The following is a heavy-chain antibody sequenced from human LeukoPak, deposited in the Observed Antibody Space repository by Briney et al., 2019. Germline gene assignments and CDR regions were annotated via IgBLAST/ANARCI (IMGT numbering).Heavy chain of an antibody. J-gene: IGHJ4*02. D-gene: IGHD6-19*01. CDR3: ARRRIAVAGNVDYFDY. CDR2: IYPGDSDT. V-gene: IGHV5-51*01. CDR1: GYSFTSYW. Sequence: GESLKISCKGSGYSFTSYWIGWVRQMPGKGLEWMGIIYPGDSDTRYSPSFQGQVTISADKSISTAYLQWSSLKASDTTMYYCARRRIAVAGNVDYFDYWGQGTLVTVSP.